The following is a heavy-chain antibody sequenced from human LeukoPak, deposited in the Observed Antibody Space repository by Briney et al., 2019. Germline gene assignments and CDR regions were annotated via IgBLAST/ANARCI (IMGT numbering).Heavy chain of an antibody. Sequence: SETLSLTCTVSGGSISSSSYYWGRIRQPPGKGLEWIGSIYYSGSTYYNPSLKSRVTISVDTSKNQFSLKLSSVTAADTAVYYCARRDQEVFSSYYYMDVWGKGTTVTVSS. D-gene: IGHD3-9*01. V-gene: IGHV4-39*01. CDR3: ARRDQEVFSSYYYMDV. CDR2: IYYSGST. CDR1: GGSISSSSYY. J-gene: IGHJ6*03.